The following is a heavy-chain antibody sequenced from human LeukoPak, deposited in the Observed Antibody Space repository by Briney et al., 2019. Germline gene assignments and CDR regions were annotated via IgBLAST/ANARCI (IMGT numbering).Heavy chain of an antibody. CDR1: GGSFSGYY. CDR3: ARRVTAIYYYYYGMDV. CDR2: INHSGST. V-gene: IGHV4-34*01. J-gene: IGHJ6*02. Sequence: SETLSLTCAVYGGSFSGYYWSWIRQPPGKGLEWIGEINHSGSTNYNPSLESRVTISVDTSKNQFSLKLSSVTAADTAVYYCARRVTAIYYYYYGMDVWGQGTTVTVS. D-gene: IGHD2-21*02.